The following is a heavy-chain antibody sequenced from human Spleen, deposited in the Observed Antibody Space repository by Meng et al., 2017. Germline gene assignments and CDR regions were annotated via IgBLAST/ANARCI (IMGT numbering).Heavy chain of an antibody. CDR2: IHASGRT. CDR1: GGPTISANYF. J-gene: IGHJ4*02. D-gene: IGHD5-12*01. CDR3: ARYEYTGYAMAY. Sequence: SDILSPTCTAPGGPTISANYFWFSIRQPAGKGLEWSGRIHASGRTNYNPSLKSRVTIALDTSKGQFSLKLKSVTAADTAIYYCARYEYTGYAMAYWGQGTLVTVSS. V-gene: IGHV4-61*02.